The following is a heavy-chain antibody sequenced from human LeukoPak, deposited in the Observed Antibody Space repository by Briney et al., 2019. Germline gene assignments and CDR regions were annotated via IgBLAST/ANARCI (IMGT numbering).Heavy chain of an antibody. CDR1: GDSISSGNYY. J-gene: IGHJ5*02. V-gene: IGHV4-61*10. CDR2: IYSSGST. D-gene: IGHD2-21*01. Sequence: PSETLSLTCTVSGDSISSGNYYWSWIRQPAGQGLEWIGRIYSSGSTYYNPSLKSRVAISIDTSKNQFSLKLSSVTTADTAVYYCAREHHPYNWFGPWGQGTLVTVSS. CDR3: AREHHPYNWFGP.